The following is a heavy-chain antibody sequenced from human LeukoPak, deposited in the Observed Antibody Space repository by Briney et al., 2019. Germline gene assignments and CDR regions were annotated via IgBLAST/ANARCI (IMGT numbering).Heavy chain of an antibody. Sequence: GRSLRLSCAVSDFTFSTYAMHWVRQAPDKGLEWVAVISYDGGKKYYADSVKGRFTISRDNTKNTLYLQMNSLRTEDTAMYYCASRKDTPHLPDYWGQGTLVTVSS. V-gene: IGHV3-30-3*01. D-gene: IGHD5-18*01. CDR2: ISYDGGKK. CDR1: DFTFSTYA. J-gene: IGHJ4*02. CDR3: ASRKDTPHLPDY.